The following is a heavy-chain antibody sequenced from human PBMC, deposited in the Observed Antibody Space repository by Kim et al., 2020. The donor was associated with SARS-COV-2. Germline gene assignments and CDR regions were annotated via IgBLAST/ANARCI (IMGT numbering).Heavy chain of an antibody. CDR1: GFTFSSYA. D-gene: IGHD3-22*01. CDR2: ISYDGSNK. J-gene: IGHJ4*02. V-gene: IGHV3-30*04. Sequence: GGSLRLSCAASGFTFSSYAMYWVRQAPGKGLEWVAVISYDGSNKYYADSVKGRFTISRDNSKNTLYLQMNSLRAEDTAVYYCASINYDSSGYFHWGQGTL. CDR3: ASINYDSSGYFH.